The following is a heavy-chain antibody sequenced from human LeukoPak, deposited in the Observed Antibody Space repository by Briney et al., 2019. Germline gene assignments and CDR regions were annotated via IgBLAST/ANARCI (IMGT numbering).Heavy chain of an antibody. J-gene: IGHJ4*02. D-gene: IGHD5-24*01. CDR1: GFTFSSYG. V-gene: IGHV3-33*01. CDR3: ARDTVEMATISAY. CDR2: IWYDGSNK. Sequence: PGGSLRLSCAASGFTFSSYGMHWVRQAPGKGLEWVAVIWYDGSNKYYADSVKGRFTISRDNAKNSLYLQMNSLRAEDTAVYYCARDTVEMATISAYWGQGTLVTVSS.